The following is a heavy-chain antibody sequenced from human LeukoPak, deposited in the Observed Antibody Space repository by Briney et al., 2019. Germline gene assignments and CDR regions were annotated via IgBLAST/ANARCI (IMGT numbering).Heavy chain of an antibody. D-gene: IGHD6-6*01. CDR3: ARSYSSSSPPLDY. CDR2: ISYDGSNE. CDR1: GFTFSSYA. J-gene: IGHJ4*02. V-gene: IGHV3-30-3*01. Sequence: GRSLRLSCAASGFTFSSYAMHWVRQAPGKGLEWVAVISYDGSNEYYADSVKGRFTISRDNSKNTLYLQMNSLRAEDTAVYYCARSYSSSSPPLDYWGQGTLVTVSS.